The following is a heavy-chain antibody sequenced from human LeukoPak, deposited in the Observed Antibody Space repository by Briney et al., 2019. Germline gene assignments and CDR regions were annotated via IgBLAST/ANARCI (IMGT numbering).Heavy chain of an antibody. CDR2: INHSGRT. CDR3: ARTLRQYYYGSGSYHYFDY. V-gene: IGHV4-34*01. J-gene: IGHJ4*02. D-gene: IGHD3-10*01. Sequence: SETLSLTCAVYGGSFSGYYWSCIRQPPGKGLEWIGEINHSGRTNYNPSLKSRVTISVDTSKNQFSLKLSSVTAADTAVYYCARTLRQYYYGSGSYHYFDYWGQGTLVTVSS. CDR1: GGSFSGYY.